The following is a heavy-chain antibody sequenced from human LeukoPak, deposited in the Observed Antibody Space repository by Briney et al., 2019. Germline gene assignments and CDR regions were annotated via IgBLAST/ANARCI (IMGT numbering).Heavy chain of an antibody. Sequence: GGSLRLSCAASGFTFSSYAMNWVRQAPGKGLEWVSTITGSGGTTYNADSVKGRFTIARDNSKNTLYLQMNSLRAEDTAVYFCAKGRGWRQFFDSWGQGTLVTVSS. D-gene: IGHD5-24*01. V-gene: IGHV3-23*01. J-gene: IGHJ4*02. CDR2: ITGSGGTT. CDR3: AKGRGWRQFFDS. CDR1: GFTFSSYA.